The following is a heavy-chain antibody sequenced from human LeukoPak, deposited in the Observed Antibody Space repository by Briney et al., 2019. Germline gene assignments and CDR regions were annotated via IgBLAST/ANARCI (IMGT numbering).Heavy chain of an antibody. CDR3: ARDMGYSSGWSGDY. V-gene: IGHV3-66*01. D-gene: IGHD6-19*01. Sequence: GGSLRLSCAASGFTVSSNYMSWVRQAPGKGLEWVSVIYSGGSTYYADSVKGRFTISRDNSKNTLYLQMNSLRAEDTAVYYCARDMGYSSGWSGDYWGQGTLVTVSS. J-gene: IGHJ4*02. CDR2: IYSGGST. CDR1: GFTVSSNY.